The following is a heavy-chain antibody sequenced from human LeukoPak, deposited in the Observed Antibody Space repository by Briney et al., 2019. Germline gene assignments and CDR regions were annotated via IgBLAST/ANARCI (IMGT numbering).Heavy chain of an antibody. D-gene: IGHD6-19*01. CDR1: GFTFSSYW. V-gene: IGHV3-7*01. Sequence: PGGSLRLSCAASGFTFSSYWMTWVRQAPGKGLEWVANIKLDGNEINYVDSVKGRFTISRDNAKNSLYLQLNSLRAEDTAVYYCARDYASSGWYFGLWGQGTLVTVSS. CDR2: IKLDGNEI. CDR3: ARDYASSGWYFGL. J-gene: IGHJ4*02.